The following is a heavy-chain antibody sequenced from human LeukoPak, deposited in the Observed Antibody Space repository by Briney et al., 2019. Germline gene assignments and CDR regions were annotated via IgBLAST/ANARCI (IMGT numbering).Heavy chain of an antibody. V-gene: IGHV3-23*01. Sequence: PGGSLRLSCAASGFAFGNYAMGWVRQAPGKGLEWVSSIDSSGSYTPSADSVKGRFTISRDNFENTLYLQMNSPRAEDTAVYFCAKISTVTDNFGHWGQGTLVTVSS. CDR1: GFAFGNYA. J-gene: IGHJ4*02. D-gene: IGHD4-17*01. CDR3: AKISTVTDNFGH. CDR2: IDSSGSYT.